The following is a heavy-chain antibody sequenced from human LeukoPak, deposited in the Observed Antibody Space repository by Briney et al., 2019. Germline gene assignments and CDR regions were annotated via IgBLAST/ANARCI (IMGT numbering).Heavy chain of an antibody. CDR3: ARGELGDSSGLSFFDY. CDR2: VIAIFGRV. J-gene: IGHJ4*02. CDR1: RGTFSSYG. D-gene: IGHD3-22*01. V-gene: IGHV1-69*05. Sequence: GSSVKVSCKASRGTFSSYGISWVRQAPGQGLEWMGGVIAIFGRVKYGQKLQGRATITTDESTSTAYMELSSLTSEDTGVYYCARGELGDSSGLSFFDYWGQGALVTVSS.